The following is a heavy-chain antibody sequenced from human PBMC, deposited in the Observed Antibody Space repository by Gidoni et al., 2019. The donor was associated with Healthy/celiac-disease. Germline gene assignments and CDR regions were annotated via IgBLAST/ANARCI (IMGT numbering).Heavy chain of an antibody. J-gene: IGHJ4*02. V-gene: IGHV4-39*01. CDR1: GGSISSSRYD. Sequence: QLQLQESGPGLVKPSDTLSLPCPVPGGSISSSRYDWGWIRQPPGKGLEGIGSIYYSGSTYYNPSLKSRVTISVDTSKNQFSLKLSSVTAADTAVYYCASQGGLDYFDYWGQGTLVTVSS. D-gene: IGHD6-25*01. CDR3: ASQGGLDYFDY. CDR2: IYYSGST.